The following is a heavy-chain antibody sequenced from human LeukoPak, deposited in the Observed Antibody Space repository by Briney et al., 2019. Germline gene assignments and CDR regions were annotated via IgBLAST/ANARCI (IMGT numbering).Heavy chain of an antibody. V-gene: IGHV5-51*01. J-gene: IGHJ5*02. D-gene: IGHD3-10*01. CDR3: ARQCCRGASPGFDP. CDR1: GYTFTDYW. CDR2: IYPSDSDT. Sequence: GESLKTSCKGSGYTFTDYWIAWVRQMPGKGLERMGIIYPSDSDTRYSPSFQGQVTFSADKSINTAYLQWSSLRASDTAIYYCARQCCRGASPGFDPWGQGTLVTVSS.